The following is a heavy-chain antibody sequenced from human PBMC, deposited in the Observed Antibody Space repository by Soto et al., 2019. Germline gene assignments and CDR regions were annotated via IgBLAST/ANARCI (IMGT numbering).Heavy chain of an antibody. D-gene: IGHD3-10*01. Sequence: GSLRLSCAASGFTFSSYSMNWVRQAPGKGLEWVSSISSSSSYIYYADSVKGRFTISRDNAKNSLYLQMNSLRAEDTAVYYCARDGSGSYYHYYYYMDVWGKGTTVTVSS. CDR3: ARDGSGSYYHYYYYMDV. V-gene: IGHV3-21*01. CDR2: ISSSSSYI. CDR1: GFTFSSYS. J-gene: IGHJ6*03.